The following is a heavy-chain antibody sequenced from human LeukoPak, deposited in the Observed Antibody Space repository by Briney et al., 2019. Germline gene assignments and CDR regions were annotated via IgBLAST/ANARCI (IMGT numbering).Heavy chain of an antibody. J-gene: IGHJ4*02. Sequence: PSETLSLTCTVSGYSISSGYYWGWIRQPPGKGLEWIGSIYHSGSTYYNPSLKSRVTISVDTSKNQFSPKLSSVTAADTAVYYCARSTVVNNLDYWGQGTPVTVSS. CDR1: GYSISSGYY. V-gene: IGHV4-38-2*02. CDR2: IYHSGST. D-gene: IGHD2-21*01. CDR3: ARSTVVNNLDY.